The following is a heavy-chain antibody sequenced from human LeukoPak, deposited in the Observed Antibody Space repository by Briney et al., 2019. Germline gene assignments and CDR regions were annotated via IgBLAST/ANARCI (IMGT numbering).Heavy chain of an antibody. V-gene: IGHV3-33*01. CDR2: IWYDGTNK. J-gene: IGHJ4*02. D-gene: IGHD5-18*01. CDR3: ARDQRGFSYSKYYFDY. Sequence: PGSSLRLSCAASGFSFSSYGMHWVRQAPGKGLEWVAVIWYDGTNKYYADSVKGRFTISRDNSKNTLYLQMNSLRAEDTAVYYCARDQRGFSYSKYYFDYWGQGTLVTVSS. CDR1: GFSFSSYG.